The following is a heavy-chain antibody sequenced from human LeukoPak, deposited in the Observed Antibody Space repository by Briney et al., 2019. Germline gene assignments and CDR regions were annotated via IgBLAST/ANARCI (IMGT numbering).Heavy chain of an antibody. J-gene: IGHJ4*02. CDR3: ARGGAARPDY. Sequence: PGGSLRLSCVASGFTFSNYGMNWVRQAPGKGLEWVSYISSTRTSISYADSVKGRFTVSRDNAERSLYLEMNSLRVEDTGIYYCARGGAARPDYWGQGVLVTVAS. CDR2: ISSTRTSI. CDR1: GFTFSNYG. V-gene: IGHV3-21*01. D-gene: IGHD6-6*01.